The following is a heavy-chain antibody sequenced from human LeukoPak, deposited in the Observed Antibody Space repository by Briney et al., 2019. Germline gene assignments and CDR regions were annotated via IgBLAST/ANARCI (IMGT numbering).Heavy chain of an antibody. CDR1: GFTFSSYW. J-gene: IGHJ4*02. Sequence: GGSLRLSCAASGFTFSSYWMSWVRQAPGKGLEWVASINQIGSDKYYVDSVKGRFTISRDNVKNALYLQMNSLRAEDTAVYYCAKPEVLFDYFDYWGQGTLVTVSS. CDR3: AKPEVLFDYFDY. V-gene: IGHV3-7*01. D-gene: IGHD3-16*01. CDR2: INQIGSDK.